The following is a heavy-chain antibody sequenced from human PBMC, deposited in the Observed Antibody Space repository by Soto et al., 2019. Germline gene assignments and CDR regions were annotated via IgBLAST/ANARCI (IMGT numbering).Heavy chain of an antibody. J-gene: IGHJ6*02. CDR1: GFTFSSYG. CDR3: ARERKYYYYCMDV. Sequence: GGSLRLSCAASGFTFSSYGMHWVRQAPGKGLEWVAAIRYDGSNKYYADSVKGRFTISRDNSKNTLYLQMNSLRAEDTAVYYCARERKYYYYCMDVWGQGTTVTVSS. V-gene: IGHV3-33*01. CDR2: IRYDGSNK.